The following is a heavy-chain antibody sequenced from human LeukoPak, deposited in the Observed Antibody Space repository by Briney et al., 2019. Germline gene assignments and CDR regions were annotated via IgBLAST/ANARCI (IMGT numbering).Heavy chain of an antibody. CDR2: IHQDAGEK. CDR1: GFSFSDSW. J-gene: IGHJ4*02. V-gene: IGHV3-7*05. Sequence: GGSLRLSCAASGFSFSDSWMTWVRQTPGKGLQWVASIHQDAGEKQYVDSVRGRLTISRDNARNSLYLQMNSLRVEDTAVYYCASSKDHYCRYWGQGTLVTVSS. CDR3: ASSKDHYCRY.